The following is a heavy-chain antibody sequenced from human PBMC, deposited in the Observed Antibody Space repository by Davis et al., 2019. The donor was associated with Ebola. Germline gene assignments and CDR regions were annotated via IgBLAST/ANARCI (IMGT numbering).Heavy chain of an antibody. V-gene: IGHV3-30*18. J-gene: IGHJ5*02. Sequence: PGGSLRLSCAASGFTFSNYVMHWVRQFPGKGLEWVTVISNDGSNKYYADSVKGRFTISRDNSKNTLYLQMNSLRAEDTAVYYCAKGPLLWFGELSPWFDPWGQGTLVTVSS. CDR3: AKGPLLWFGELSPWFDP. D-gene: IGHD3-10*01. CDR2: ISNDGSNK. CDR1: GFTFSNYV.